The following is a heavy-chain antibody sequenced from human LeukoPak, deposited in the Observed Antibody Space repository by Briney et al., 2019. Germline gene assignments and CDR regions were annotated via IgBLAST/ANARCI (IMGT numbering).Heavy chain of an antibody. CDR1: GFTFDDYG. J-gene: IGHJ6*03. D-gene: IGHD1-26*01. Sequence: PGGPLRLSCAASGFTFDDYGMTWVRQAPGKGLEWVSSINWNGGSAGYADSVQGRFTISRDNAKNSLYLQMNSLRAEDTALYYCARDPRVWQLLVRTYYYYYMDVWGKGIAVTVSS. CDR2: INWNGGSA. V-gene: IGHV3-20*04. CDR3: ARDPRVWQLLVRTYYYYYMDV.